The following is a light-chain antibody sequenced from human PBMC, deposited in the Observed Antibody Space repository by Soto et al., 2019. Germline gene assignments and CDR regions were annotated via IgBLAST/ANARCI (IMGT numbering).Light chain of an antibody. J-gene: IGLJ2*01. V-gene: IGLV2-14*01. CDR1: TSDFVNYNY. CDR2: EVS. CDR3: CSYTVSTDVV. Sequence: QSALTQPASLSGSPGQSVTISCSGTTSDFVNYNYVSWYQHHPGKAPQLILYEVSNRPSGVSSRFSGSKSGNTASLTISGLQAEDEAYYYCCSYTVSTDVVFGGGTKLTVL.